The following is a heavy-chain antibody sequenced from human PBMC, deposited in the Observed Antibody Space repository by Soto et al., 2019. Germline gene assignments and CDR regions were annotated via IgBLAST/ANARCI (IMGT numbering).Heavy chain of an antibody. J-gene: IGHJ3*02. D-gene: IGHD2-15*01. CDR2: IRDGGEST. Sequence: EVQLLESGGGLVQPGESLRLSCAFSGFIFGNYMMTWVRQAPGKGLEWVSTIRDGGESTYYADSVKGRFTISRDNSKNTLYLQMESLGVEDTAVYYCAPHVHCSGGSCHYDAFDIRGQGKMVTVSS. CDR3: APHVHCSGGSCHYDAFDI. V-gene: IGHV3-23*01. CDR1: GFIFGNYM.